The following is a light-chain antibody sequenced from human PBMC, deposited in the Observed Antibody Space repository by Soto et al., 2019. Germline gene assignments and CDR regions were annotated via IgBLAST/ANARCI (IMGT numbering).Light chain of an antibody. CDR2: GAS. CDR3: QQYGSSLLFT. CDR1: QSVSSSY. V-gene: IGKV3-20*01. J-gene: IGKJ3*01. Sequence: EIVLTQSPGTLSLSPGERATLSCRASQSVSSSYLAWYQQKPGQAPRLLIYGASSRATDIPDRFSGSGSGTYFTLPISRLEPEDFAVYYCQQYGSSLLFTFGPGTKVDIK.